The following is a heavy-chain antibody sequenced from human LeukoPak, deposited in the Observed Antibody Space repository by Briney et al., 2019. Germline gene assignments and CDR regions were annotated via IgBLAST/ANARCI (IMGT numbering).Heavy chain of an antibody. D-gene: IGHD2-2*01. J-gene: IGHJ4*02. CDR2: TSSNGGST. V-gene: IGHV3-23*01. CDR3: TTDPGVPWMGYCSSTSCYEVDY. CDR1: GFTFSSYA. Sequence: PGGSLRLSCEASGFTFSSYAMNWVRQAPGKVLEWVSGTSSNGGSTFYADSVKGRLTISRDNPRNMLYMEMNSLKTDDTAVYYCTTDPGVPWMGYCSSTSCYEVDYWGQGTLVTVSS.